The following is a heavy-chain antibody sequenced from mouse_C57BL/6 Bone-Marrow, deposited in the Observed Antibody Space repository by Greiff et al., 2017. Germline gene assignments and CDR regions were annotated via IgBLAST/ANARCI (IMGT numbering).Heavy chain of an antibody. CDR2: IDPEDGDT. J-gene: IGHJ2*01. V-gene: IGHV14-1*01. CDR3: TTGRVYYGNYEG. CDR1: GFNIKDYY. Sequence: EVQRVESGAELVRPGASVKLSCTASGFNIKDYYMHWVKQRPEQGLEWIGRIDPEDGDTEYAPKFQGKATMTADTYSNTAYLQLSSLTSEDTAVYYCTTGRVYYGNYEGWGQGTTLTVSS. D-gene: IGHD2-1*01.